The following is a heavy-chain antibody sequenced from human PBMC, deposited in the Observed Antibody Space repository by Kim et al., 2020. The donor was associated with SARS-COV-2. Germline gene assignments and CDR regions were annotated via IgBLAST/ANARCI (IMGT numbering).Heavy chain of an antibody. CDR2: ISYDGSNK. CDR1: GFTFSSYA. CDR3: AREGYCSSTSCYLQNYYYYYYMDV. D-gene: IGHD2-2*01. Sequence: GGSLRLSCAASGFTFSSYAMHWVRQAPGKGLEWVAVISYDGSNKYYADSVKGRFTISRDNSKNTLYLQMNSLRAEDTAVYYCAREGYCSSTSCYLQNYYYYYYMDVWGKGTTVTVSS. J-gene: IGHJ6*03. V-gene: IGHV3-30-3*01.